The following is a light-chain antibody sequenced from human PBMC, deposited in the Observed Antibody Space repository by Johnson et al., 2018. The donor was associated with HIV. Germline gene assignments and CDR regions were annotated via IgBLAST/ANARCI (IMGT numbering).Light chain of an antibody. CDR2: EDN. V-gene: IGLV1-51*02. Sequence: QSVLTQPPSVSAAPGQTVNISCSGNVSNIESYFVSWYQQLPGAAPTLLIYEDNKRPSGIPDRFSGSKSGPSATLGITGLQTGDEADYYCGTWDSSLSAGRVFGTGTKVTVL. CDR3: GTWDSSLSAGRV. CDR1: VSNIESYF. J-gene: IGLJ1*01.